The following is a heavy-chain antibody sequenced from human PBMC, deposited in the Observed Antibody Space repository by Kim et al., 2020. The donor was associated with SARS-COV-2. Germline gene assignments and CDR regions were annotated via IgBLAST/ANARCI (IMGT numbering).Heavy chain of an antibody. Sequence: SETLSLTCTVSGGSISSGGYYWSWIRQHPGKGLEWIGYIYYSGSTYYNPSLKSRVTITVDTSKNQFSLKLSSVTAADTAVYYCARTTQLQITICLPRPYYYGMDVWGPGSTVTASS. J-gene: IGHJ6*02. CDR2: IYYSGST. D-gene: IGHD3-3*01. CDR3: ARTTQLQITICLPRPYYYGMDV. CDR1: GGSISSGGYY. V-gene: IGHV4-31*03.